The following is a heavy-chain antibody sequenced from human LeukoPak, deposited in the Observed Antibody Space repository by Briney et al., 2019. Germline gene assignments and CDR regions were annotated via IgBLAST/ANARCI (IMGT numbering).Heavy chain of an antibody. J-gene: IGHJ4*02. CDR1: GVSISDGGYY. CDR3: ARETVKSVGGIVVDS. D-gene: IGHD2-21*01. Sequence: SETLSLTCTVSGVSISDGGYYWSFVRQHPGKGLEWIGYIYYSGSTYYNPSLKSRVTISVDMSRNQFSLNLRSVTAADTAVYYCARETVKSVGGIVVDSWGQGLLVTVSS. CDR2: IYYSGST. V-gene: IGHV4-31*03.